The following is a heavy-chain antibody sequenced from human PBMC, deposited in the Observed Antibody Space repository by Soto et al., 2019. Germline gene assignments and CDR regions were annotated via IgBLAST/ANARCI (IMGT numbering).Heavy chain of an antibody. V-gene: IGHV1-2*02. CDR2: INPNSGGT. Sequence: ASVKVSCKASGYTFTGYYIHWVRQAPGQGLEWMGWINPNSGGTNYAQKFQGRVTMTRDTSISTAYMELSRLRSDDTAVYYCARGSIWGDSSHTPFPFFFDYWGQGTLVTVSS. J-gene: IGHJ4*02. D-gene: IGHD6-13*01. CDR1: GYTFTGYY. CDR3: ARGSIWGDSSHTPFPFFFDY.